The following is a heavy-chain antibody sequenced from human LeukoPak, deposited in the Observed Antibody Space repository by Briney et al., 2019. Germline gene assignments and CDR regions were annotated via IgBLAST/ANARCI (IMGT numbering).Heavy chain of an antibody. CDR1: GFTFSNAW. Sequence: PGGSLRLSCAASGFTFSNAWMNWVRQAPGKGLEWVGRIKSKTDGGTTDYAVPVKRRFTISRDDSKNTLYLQMNSLKTEDTAVYFCTRKIVGVTTDYYYYYYMDVWGKGTTVTISS. J-gene: IGHJ6*03. V-gene: IGHV3-15*01. CDR3: TRKIVGVTTDYYYYYYMDV. CDR2: IKSKTDGGTT. D-gene: IGHD2-8*01.